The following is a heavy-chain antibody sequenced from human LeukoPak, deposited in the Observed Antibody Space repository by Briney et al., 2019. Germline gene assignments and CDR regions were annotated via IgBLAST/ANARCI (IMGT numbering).Heavy chain of an antibody. V-gene: IGHV3-30*02. Sequence: PGGSLRLSCAASGFTFSSYGMHWVRQAPGKGLEWVAFIRYDGSNKYYADSVKGRFTISRDNSKNTLYLQMNSLRAEDTAVYYCARDGGSSSYYYYYYYMDVWGKGTTVTVSS. CDR3: ARDGGSSSYYYYYYYMDV. J-gene: IGHJ6*03. CDR1: GFTFSSYG. CDR2: IRYDGSNK. D-gene: IGHD6-6*01.